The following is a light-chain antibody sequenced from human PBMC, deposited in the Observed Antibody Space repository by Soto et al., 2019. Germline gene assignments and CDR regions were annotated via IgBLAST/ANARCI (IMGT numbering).Light chain of an antibody. V-gene: IGKV3-15*01. J-gene: IGKJ4*01. CDR3: HQYNSWPPLT. CDR1: QSVSSN. CDR2: GAS. Sequence: EIVMTQSPATLSVSPGERATLSCRASQSVSSNLAWYQQKPGQAPRLLIYGASTRAAGIPARFSGSGSGTGFTLTLSSLQSEDLAVYYCHQYNSWPPLTFGGGTKVEIK.